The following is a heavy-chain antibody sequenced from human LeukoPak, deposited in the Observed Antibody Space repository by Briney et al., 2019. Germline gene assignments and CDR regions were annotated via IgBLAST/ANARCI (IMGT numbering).Heavy chain of an antibody. J-gene: IGHJ4*02. D-gene: IGHD1-20*01. CDR3: ARDNWNLDY. CDR1: GFTFSSYW. Sequence: PGGSLRLSCAASGFTFSSYWMSWVRQAPGKGLEGVANIKQDGSENYYVDSVKGRLTISRDNAKNSMFLQMNSLRAEDTAIYYCARDNWNLDYWGQGTLVTVSS. CDR2: IKQDGSEN. V-gene: IGHV3-7*01.